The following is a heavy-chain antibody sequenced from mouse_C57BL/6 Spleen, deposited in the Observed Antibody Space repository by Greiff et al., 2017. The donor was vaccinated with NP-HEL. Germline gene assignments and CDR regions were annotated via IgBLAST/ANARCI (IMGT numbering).Heavy chain of an antibody. CDR2: ISSGGDYI. CDR3: TRDSSYDAMDY. V-gene: IGHV5-9-1*02. CDR1: GFTFSSYA. Sequence: EVKLVESGEGLVKPGGSLKLSCAASGFTFSSYAMSWVRQTPEKRLEWVAYISSGGDYIYYADTVKGRFTISRDNARNTLYLQMSSLKSEDTAMYYCTRDSSYDAMDYWGQGTSVTVSS. D-gene: IGHD1-1*01. J-gene: IGHJ4*01.